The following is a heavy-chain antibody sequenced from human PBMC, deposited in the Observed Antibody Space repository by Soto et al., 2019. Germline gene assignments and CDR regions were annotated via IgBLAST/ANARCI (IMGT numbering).Heavy chain of an antibody. Sequence: EVQLLESGGGLVQPGGSLRLSCAASGFTFSSYAMSWVRQAPGKGLEWVAAISGSGGSTYYADSVKGRFTISRDNSKNTLYLQMNSLRAEDTALYYCAKDPHRGSSWYYFDYWGQGTLVTVSS. CDR1: GFTFSSYA. D-gene: IGHD6-13*01. J-gene: IGHJ4*02. V-gene: IGHV3-23*01. CDR3: AKDPHRGSSWYYFDY. CDR2: ISGSGGST.